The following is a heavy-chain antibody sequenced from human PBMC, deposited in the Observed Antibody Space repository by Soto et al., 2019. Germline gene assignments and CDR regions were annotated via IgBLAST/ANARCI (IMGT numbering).Heavy chain of an antibody. CDR1: GYSFANFW. V-gene: IGHV5-51*01. J-gene: IGHJ4*02. CDR2: VYPGDSDT. Sequence: PGESLKSSCQASGYSFANFWIGWVRQMPGKGLEWMGIVYPGDSDTRYNPSFRGQVTISVDRSTSTAYLQWSSLKASDTAMYYCTRRAGYIDYWGQGTLVTVSS. D-gene: IGHD6-13*01. CDR3: TRRAGYIDY.